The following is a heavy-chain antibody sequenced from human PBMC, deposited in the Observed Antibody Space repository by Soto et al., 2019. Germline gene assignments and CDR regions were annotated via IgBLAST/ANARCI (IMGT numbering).Heavy chain of an antibody. CDR3: ACGRGGSYGGNSAHFDI. D-gene: IGHD5-18*01. CDR1: GFTFSGFG. V-gene: IGHV3-33*01. Sequence: QVQLVESGGGVVQPGTSLRLSCEASGFTFSGFGMHWVRQAPGKGLEWVAVIWYDGSKKYYADCVKGRFTISRDNSKNALYLQMNSLRAEDTAVYYCACGRGGSYGGNSAHFDIWGQGTLVTVSS. J-gene: IGHJ3*02. CDR2: IWYDGSKK.